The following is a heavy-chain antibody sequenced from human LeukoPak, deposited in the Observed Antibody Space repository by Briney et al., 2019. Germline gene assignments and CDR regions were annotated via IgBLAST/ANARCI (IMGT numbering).Heavy chain of an antibody. CDR3: ARDNELRYFDWSPRYYYYYYMDV. V-gene: IGHV1-2*02. J-gene: IGHJ6*03. Sequence: SVKVSCKASRYTFTGYYMHWVRQAPGQGLACMGWINPNSGGTNYAQKFQGRVTMTRDTSISTAYMELSRLRSDDTAVYYCARDNELRYFDWSPRYYYYYYMDVWGKGTTVTVSS. D-gene: IGHD3-9*01. CDR2: INPNSGGT. CDR1: RYTFTGYY.